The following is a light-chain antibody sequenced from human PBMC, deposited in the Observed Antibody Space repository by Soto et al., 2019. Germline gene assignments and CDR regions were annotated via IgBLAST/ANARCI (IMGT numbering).Light chain of an antibody. Sequence: DIQMTQSPTSLSASVGDRVTITCRASQTIRSYLNWYQQIPGKAPNLLIYATSILQTGVTSRFSGSGTGTDFTLTIHGLQPEDFSTYYCQQGYTTRWTFGQGTKVEIK. CDR1: QTIRSY. CDR2: ATS. V-gene: IGKV1-39*01. J-gene: IGKJ1*01. CDR3: QQGYTTRWT.